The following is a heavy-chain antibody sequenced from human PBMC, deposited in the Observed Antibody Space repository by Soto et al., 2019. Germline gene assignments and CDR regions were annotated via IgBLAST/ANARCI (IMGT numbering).Heavy chain of an antibody. D-gene: IGHD3-10*01. CDR2: TSGGGDTT. Sequence: EVQLLESVGGLVQPGGSLRLSCAASGFTFNNYAMTWVRQAPGKGLEWVSATSGGGDTTSYADSVKGRFTVSRDGSKNTLYLQMSSLRAEDTALYYCAKGRGGSGSLTPRVDFWGQGTLVTVSS. V-gene: IGHV3-23*01. J-gene: IGHJ4*02. CDR3: AKGRGGSGSLTPRVDF. CDR1: GFTFNNYA.